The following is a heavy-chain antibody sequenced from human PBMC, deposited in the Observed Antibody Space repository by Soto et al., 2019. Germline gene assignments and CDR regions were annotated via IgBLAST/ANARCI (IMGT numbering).Heavy chain of an antibody. CDR3: ARTDLDYYGMDV. CDR1: GGSISSYY. Sequence: SETLSLTCTVSGGSISSYYWSWIRQPPGKGLEWIGYIYYSGSTNYNPSLKSRVTISVDTSKNQFSLKLSSVTAADTAVYYCARTDLDYYGMDVWGLGTTVTVSS. V-gene: IGHV4-59*01. J-gene: IGHJ6*02. CDR2: IYYSGST.